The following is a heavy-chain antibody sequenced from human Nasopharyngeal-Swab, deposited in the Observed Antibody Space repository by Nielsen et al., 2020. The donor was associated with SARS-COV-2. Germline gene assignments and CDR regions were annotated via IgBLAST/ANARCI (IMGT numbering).Heavy chain of an antibody. CDR2: INPNSGGT. CDR1: EYTFTGYY. CDR3: ARALGIAAAGTSSLYGY. J-gene: IGHJ4*02. Sequence: ASVKVSCKASEYTFTGYYMHWVRQAPGQGLEWMGRINPNSGGTNYAQKFQGRVTMTRDTSTSTAYMELRSLRSDDTAVYYCARALGIAAAGTSSLYGYWGQGTLVTVSS. D-gene: IGHD6-13*01. V-gene: IGHV1-2*06.